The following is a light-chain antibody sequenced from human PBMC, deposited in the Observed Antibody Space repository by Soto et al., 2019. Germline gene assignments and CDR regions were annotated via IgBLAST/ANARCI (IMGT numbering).Light chain of an antibody. V-gene: IGKV3-15*01. J-gene: IGKJ1*01. CDR1: QSVSSN. CDR2: GAS. CDR3: QQYNKWPRT. Sequence: VMTQAPLSLSVTPGQAATLSCRASQSVSSNLAWYQQKPGQAPRLLIYGASTRATGIPARFSGSGSGTEFTLTISSLQSEDFAVYYCQQYNKWPRTFGQGTKVDIK.